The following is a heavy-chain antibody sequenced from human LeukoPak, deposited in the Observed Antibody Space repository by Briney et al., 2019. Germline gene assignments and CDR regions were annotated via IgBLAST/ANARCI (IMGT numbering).Heavy chain of an antibody. V-gene: IGHV3-49*04. Sequence: TGGSLRLSCAASRSTFTSYAMSWVRQAPGKGLEWVGFIRSKVYGGTTEYAASVKGRFTISRDDSKSIAYLQMNSLKTEDTAVYYCTRVTRGYPGFRWAFDYWGQGTLVTVSS. CDR1: RSTFTSYA. D-gene: IGHD1-1*01. J-gene: IGHJ4*02. CDR3: TRVTRGYPGFRWAFDY. CDR2: IRSKVYGGTT.